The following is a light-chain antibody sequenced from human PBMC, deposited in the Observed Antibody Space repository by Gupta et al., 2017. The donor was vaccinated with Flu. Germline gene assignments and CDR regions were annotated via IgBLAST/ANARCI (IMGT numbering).Light chain of an antibody. Sequence: EIVLTQSPDILSVSPGEGATLSCRASQSLSNSYLAWYQHRPGQAPRLLIYSSSRRATDIPDRFSGTGSGTEFTLTLSRLEPEDVAVYYCQQYVASPWTFGQ. CDR2: SSS. CDR3: QQYVASPWT. J-gene: IGKJ1*01. CDR1: QSLSNSY. V-gene: IGKV3-20*01.